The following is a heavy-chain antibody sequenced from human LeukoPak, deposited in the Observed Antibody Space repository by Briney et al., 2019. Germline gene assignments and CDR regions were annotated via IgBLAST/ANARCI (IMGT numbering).Heavy chain of an antibody. V-gene: IGHV6-1*01. Sequence: SQTLSLTCAISGDSASSNSAAWNWIRQSPSRGLEWLGRTYYRTKRYNDYAVSAKSRITINPDTSNNQSSLQLNSVTPEDTSVYYCARESVVRGVPTIVYWGQGTLVTVSS. J-gene: IGHJ4*02. CDR3: ARESVVRGVPTIVY. CDR2: TYYRTKRYN. CDR1: GDSASSNSAA. D-gene: IGHD3-10*01.